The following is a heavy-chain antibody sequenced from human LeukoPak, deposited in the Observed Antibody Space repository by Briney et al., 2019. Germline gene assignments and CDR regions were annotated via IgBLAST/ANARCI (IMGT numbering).Heavy chain of an antibody. D-gene: IGHD6-13*01. Sequence: GGSLRLSCAASGFTFSSYAMHWVRQAPGKGLEWVAVISYDGSNKYYADSVKGRFTISRDNSKNTLYLQMNSLRAEDTAVYYCARVATSSSWYYWLDPWGQGTLVTVSS. J-gene: IGHJ5*02. CDR1: GFTFSSYA. CDR3: ARVATSSSWYYWLDP. CDR2: ISYDGSNK. V-gene: IGHV3-30*01.